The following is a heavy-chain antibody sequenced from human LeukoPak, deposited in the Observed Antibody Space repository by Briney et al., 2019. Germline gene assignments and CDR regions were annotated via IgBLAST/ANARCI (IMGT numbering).Heavy chain of an antibody. CDR1: GFTFSSYS. CDR3: AREWIQLWFDAFDI. CDR2: ISSSSSYI. D-gene: IGHD5-18*01. Sequence: GGSLRLSCAASGFTFSSYSMNWVRQAPGKGLEWVSSISSSSSYIYYADSVKGRFTISRDNAKNSLYLQMNSLRAGDTAVYYCAREWIQLWFDAFDIWGQGTMVTVSS. J-gene: IGHJ3*02. V-gene: IGHV3-21*01.